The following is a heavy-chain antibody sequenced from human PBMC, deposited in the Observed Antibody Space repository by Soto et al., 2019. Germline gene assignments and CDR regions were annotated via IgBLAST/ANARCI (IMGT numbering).Heavy chain of an antibody. CDR1: GGPLTNYY. V-gene: IGHV4-34*01. CDR2: INNSGST. CDR3: ARLGVIYWSGYYYYYGMDV. J-gene: IGHJ6*02. D-gene: IGHD2-8*02. Sequence: SETLSLTCAVSGGPLTNYYWSWIRQPPGMRLEWIGEINNSGSTNYNPSLESRVTISVDTSKNQFSLKVSSVTAADTAVYYCARLGVIYWSGYYYYYGMDVWGQGTTVTVSS.